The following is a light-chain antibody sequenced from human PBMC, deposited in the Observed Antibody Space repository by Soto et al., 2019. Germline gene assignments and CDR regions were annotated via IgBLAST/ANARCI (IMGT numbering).Light chain of an antibody. Sequence: AIRMTQSPSSFSASTGDRVTITCRASQGISSYLAWYQQKPGKAPKLLIYAASTVQSGVPSRFSGSGSGTDFTLTISCLQSEDFATYSCQQYYSYPRTFGQGTKLEIK. CDR1: QGISSY. V-gene: IGKV1-8*01. CDR3: QQYYSYPRT. CDR2: AAS. J-gene: IGKJ2*01.